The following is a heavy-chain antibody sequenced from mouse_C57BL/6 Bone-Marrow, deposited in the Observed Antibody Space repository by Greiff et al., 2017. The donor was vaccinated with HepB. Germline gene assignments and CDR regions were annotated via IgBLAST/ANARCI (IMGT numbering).Heavy chain of an antibody. CDR1: GYTFTDYY. D-gene: IGHD3-2*01. CDR2: INPYNGGT. Sequence: EVQLVESGPVLVKPGASVKMSCKASGYTFTDYYMNWVKQSHGKSLEWIGVINPYNGGTSYNQKFTGKATLTVDQSSSTAYMELNSLTSEDSAVYYCARGQLGYYAMDYWGQGTSVTVSS. V-gene: IGHV1-19*01. J-gene: IGHJ4*01. CDR3: ARGQLGYYAMDY.